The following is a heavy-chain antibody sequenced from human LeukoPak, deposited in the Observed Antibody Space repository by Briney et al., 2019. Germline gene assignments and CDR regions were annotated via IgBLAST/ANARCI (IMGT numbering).Heavy chain of an antibody. D-gene: IGHD3-16*02. Sequence: SGTLSLTCTVSGGSISSYYWSWIRQPPGKGLEWIGYIYYSGSTNYNPSLKSRVTISVDTSKNQFSLKLSSVTAADTAVYYCARADIWGSYRFDYWGRGTLVTVSS. V-gene: IGHV4-59*01. CDR2: IYYSGST. CDR1: GGSISSYY. J-gene: IGHJ4*02. CDR3: ARADIWGSYRFDY.